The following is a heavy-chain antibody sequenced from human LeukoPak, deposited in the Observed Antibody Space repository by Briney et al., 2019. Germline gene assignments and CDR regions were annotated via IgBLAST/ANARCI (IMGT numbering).Heavy chain of an antibody. V-gene: IGHV3-23*01. CDR3: AKDDDFWSGSSLDY. CDR1: GFTFSSYA. J-gene: IGHJ4*02. CDR2: ISGSGGST. D-gene: IGHD3-3*01. Sequence: PGGSLRLSCAASGFTFSSYAMSWVRQAPGKGLEWVSAISGSGGSTYYADSVKGRFTISRDNSKNTLYLQMNSLRAEDTAVYYCAKDDDFWSGSSLDYWGQGTLVTVSS.